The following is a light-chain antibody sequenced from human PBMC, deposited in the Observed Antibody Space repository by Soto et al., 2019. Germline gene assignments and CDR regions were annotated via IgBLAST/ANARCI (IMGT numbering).Light chain of an antibody. J-gene: IGKJ1*01. CDR3: QQYGSSGAT. V-gene: IGKV3-20*01. Sequence: DIVLTQSPGTLSLSPGERATLSCMSSQSVSSSYLAWYQQKPGQAPRLLIYGASSRATGIPDRFSGSGSGTDCTLTISRLEPEDVAVYYCQQYGSSGATFGQGTKVDIK. CDR2: GAS. CDR1: QSVSSSY.